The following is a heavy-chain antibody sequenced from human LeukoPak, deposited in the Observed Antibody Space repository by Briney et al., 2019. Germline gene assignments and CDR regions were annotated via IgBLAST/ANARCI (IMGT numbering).Heavy chain of an antibody. CDR2: INPNSGGT. V-gene: IGHV1-2*02. CDR1: GYTFTGYY. Sequence: ASVKVSCKASGYTFTGYYMHWVRQAPGQGLEWMGWINPNSGGTNYAQKFQGRVTMTRDTSISTAYMELSRLRSDDTAVYYCASAVMAPSAIGAFDIWGQGTMVTVSS. CDR3: ASAVMAPSAIGAFDI. J-gene: IGHJ3*02. D-gene: IGHD5/OR15-5a*01.